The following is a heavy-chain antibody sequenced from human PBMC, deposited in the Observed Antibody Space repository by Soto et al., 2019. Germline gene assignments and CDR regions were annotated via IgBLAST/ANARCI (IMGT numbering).Heavy chain of an antibody. CDR3: ALEQAPTIHVFDF. CDR2: IIPIFGTA. D-gene: IGHD2-2*01. V-gene: IGHV1-69*13. Sequence: SVKVSCKASGGTFSSYAISWVRQAPGQGLEWMGGIIPIFGTANYAHKFQGRVTITADESTSTAYMELSSLRSEDTALYYCALEQAPTIHVFDFWGQGTMVTVSS. CDR1: GGTFSSYA. J-gene: IGHJ3*01.